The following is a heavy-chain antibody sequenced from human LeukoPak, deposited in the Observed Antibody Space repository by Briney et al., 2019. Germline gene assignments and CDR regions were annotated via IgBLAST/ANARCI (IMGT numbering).Heavy chain of an antibody. CDR1: GGSISSSSYY. D-gene: IGHD6-19*01. Sequence: SETLSLTCTVSGGSISSSSYYWGWIRQPPGKGLEWIGSIYYSGSTYYNPSLKSRVTISVDTSKNQFSLKLSSVTAADTAVYYCAKVPADAGWLVLDYWGQGTLVTVSS. CDR3: AKVPADAGWLVLDY. CDR2: IYYSGST. V-gene: IGHV4-39*01. J-gene: IGHJ4*02.